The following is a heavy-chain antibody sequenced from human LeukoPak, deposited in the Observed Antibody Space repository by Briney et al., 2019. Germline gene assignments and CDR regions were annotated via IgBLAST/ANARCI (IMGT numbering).Heavy chain of an antibody. Sequence: ASVKVSCKASGYTFTSYDINWVRQATGQGLEWMGWMNPNSGNTGYAQKFQGRVTMTRNTSISTAYMELSSLRSEDTAVYYCARSGRYCSSTSCQRSGGIVATRRAFDIWGQGTMVTVSS. CDR2: MNPNSGNT. V-gene: IGHV1-8*01. CDR1: GYTFTSYD. CDR3: ARSGRYCSSTSCQRSGGIVATRRAFDI. D-gene: IGHD2-2*01. J-gene: IGHJ3*02.